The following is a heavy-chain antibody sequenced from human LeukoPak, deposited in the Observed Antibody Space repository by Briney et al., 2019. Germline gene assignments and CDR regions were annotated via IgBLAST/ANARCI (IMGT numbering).Heavy chain of an antibody. CDR3: TTPGYSGYPGGFDY. Sequence: ASVKVSCKVARYTLTKLSMYWVRQAPGKGLEWMGGFDPEDAKKIYAQKFQGRVALTEDTSTDTAYMELSSLKSDDTAVYYCTTPGYSGYPGGFDYWGQGTLVTVSS. CDR1: RYTLTKLS. D-gene: IGHD5-12*01. J-gene: IGHJ4*02. V-gene: IGHV1-24*01. CDR2: FDPEDAKK.